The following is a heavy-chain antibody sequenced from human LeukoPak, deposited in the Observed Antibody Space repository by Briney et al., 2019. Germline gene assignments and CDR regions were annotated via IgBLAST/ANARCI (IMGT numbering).Heavy chain of an antibody. Sequence: SETLSLTCAVYGGSFSGYYWSWIRQPPGKGLEWIGEINHSGSTNYNPSLKSRVTIPVDTSKNQFSLKLSSVTAADTAVYYCARVKRWLQLIDYWGQGTLVTVSS. CDR1: GGSFSGYY. J-gene: IGHJ4*02. D-gene: IGHD5-24*01. CDR2: INHSGST. CDR3: ARVKRWLQLIDY. V-gene: IGHV4-34*01.